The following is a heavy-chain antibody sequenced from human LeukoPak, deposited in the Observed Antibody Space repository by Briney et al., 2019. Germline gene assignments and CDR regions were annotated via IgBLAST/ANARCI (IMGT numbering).Heavy chain of an antibody. D-gene: IGHD5-18*01. Sequence: GGSLRLSCATSGFTFSNYWMSWVRQAPGKGLEWVGRIKSKTDGGTIDYAVPVKGRFTISRDDSKNTLYLQMNSLKTEDTAVYFCAHRDTTMVRVDYWGQGTLVTVSS. V-gene: IGHV3-15*01. CDR1: GFTFSNYW. J-gene: IGHJ4*02. CDR3: AHRDTTMVRVDY. CDR2: IKSKTDGGTI.